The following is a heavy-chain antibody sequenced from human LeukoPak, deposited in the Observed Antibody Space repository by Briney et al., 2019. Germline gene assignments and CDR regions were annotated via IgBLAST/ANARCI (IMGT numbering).Heavy chain of an antibody. CDR1: GYRFSSYW. D-gene: IGHD5-24*01. CDR3: AIRRDGADY. Sequence: GESLKISCKGSGYRFSSYWIGWVRQMPGKGLEWMGIIYPGDSATRYRPSFQGQVTISADKSINTAYLQWSSLKASDTAMYYCAIRRDGADYWGQGTLVTVSS. CDR2: IYPGDSAT. V-gene: IGHV5-51*01. J-gene: IGHJ4*02.